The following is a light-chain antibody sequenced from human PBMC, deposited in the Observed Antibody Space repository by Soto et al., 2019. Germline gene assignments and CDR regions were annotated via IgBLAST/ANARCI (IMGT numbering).Light chain of an antibody. J-gene: IGLJ1*01. CDR2: EDS. V-gene: IGLV2-23*01. Sequence: QSVLTQPASVSRSPGQSITISCTGTISDIETYNLVSWYQQYPGKAPKLLIYEDSKRPSGVSDRFSGSKSVNTASLTIYGLQAEDEADYHCCSFAGRNTFVFGAGTKVTVL. CDR3: CSFAGRNTFV. CDR1: ISDIETYNL.